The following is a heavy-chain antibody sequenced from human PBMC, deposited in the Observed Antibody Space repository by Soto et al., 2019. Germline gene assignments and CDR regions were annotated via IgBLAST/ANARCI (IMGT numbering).Heavy chain of an antibody. CDR2: IYPGDSET. D-gene: IGHD3-22*01. J-gene: IGHJ5*02. Sequence: GESLKSSCKGSGYSFTVHWIAWVRQMPGKGLEWMGIIYPGDSETRYSPSFQGQVTISVDKSISTAYLQWSSLKASDTAMYYCARGLSSGYYNWFDPWGQGTQVTVPS. CDR3: ARGLSSGYYNWFDP. CDR1: GYSFTVHW. V-gene: IGHV5-51*01.